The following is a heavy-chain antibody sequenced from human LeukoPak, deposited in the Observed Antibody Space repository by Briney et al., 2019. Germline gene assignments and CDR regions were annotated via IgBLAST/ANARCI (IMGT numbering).Heavy chain of an antibody. V-gene: IGHV4-39*01. CDR3: ARHVETEYSSSNWFDP. D-gene: IGHD6-13*01. Sequence: PSETLSLTCSVSGGSISTSSYYWSWIRQPPGKGLEWIGSIYYIGSTYYNPSLTGRVTISADTSKNQFSLKLSSVTAADTAVYYCARHVETEYSSSNWFDPWGQGILVTASS. J-gene: IGHJ5*02. CDR1: GGSISTSSYY. CDR2: IYYIGST.